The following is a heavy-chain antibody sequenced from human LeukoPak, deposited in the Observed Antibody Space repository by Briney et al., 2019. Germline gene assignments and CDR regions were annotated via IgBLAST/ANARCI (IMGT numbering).Heavy chain of an antibody. CDR3: SFPTSAGHSGTELDL. CDR2: ISYEGSKK. CDR1: GFTLNDRS. D-gene: IGHD1-26*01. V-gene: IGHV3-30*04. J-gene: IGHJ5*02. Sequence: PGRSLRLSCAASGFTLNDRSMHWVRQSPDKGLQWVAVISYEGSKKYYSDSVKGRFTISRDNSKNTVYPQMNSLKSEDMAVYARSFPTSAGHSGTELDLWGQGTLVTVSS.